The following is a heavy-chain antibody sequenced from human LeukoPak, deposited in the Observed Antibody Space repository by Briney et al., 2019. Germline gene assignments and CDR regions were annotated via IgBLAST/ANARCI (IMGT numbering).Heavy chain of an antibody. D-gene: IGHD6-6*01. CDR3: AKEQQLGRPFDY. J-gene: IGHJ4*02. V-gene: IGHV3-23*01. CDR2: ISGSGGST. CDR1: GFTFSTYA. Sequence: GGSLRLSCAASGFTFSTYAMSWVRQAPGKGLEWVSGISGSGGSTYYADSVKGRFTISRGNSKNTLHVQMNSLRGEDTAVYYCAKEQQLGRPFDYWGQGTLVTVSS.